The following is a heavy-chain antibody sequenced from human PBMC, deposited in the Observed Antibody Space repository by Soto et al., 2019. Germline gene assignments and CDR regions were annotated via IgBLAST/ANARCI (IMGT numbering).Heavy chain of an antibody. V-gene: IGHV3-48*02. CDR2: ISSSSSTI. CDR3: ARGQSGVYYYDSPHGGYFDY. D-gene: IGHD3-22*01. Sequence: EVQLVESGGGLVQPGGSLRLSCAASGFTFSSYSMNWVRQAPGKGLEWVSYISSSSSTIYYADSVKGRFTISRDNAKNSLYRQMNSRRDEDTAVYYCARGQSGVYYYDSPHGGYFDYWGQGTLVTVSS. J-gene: IGHJ4*02. CDR1: GFTFSSYS.